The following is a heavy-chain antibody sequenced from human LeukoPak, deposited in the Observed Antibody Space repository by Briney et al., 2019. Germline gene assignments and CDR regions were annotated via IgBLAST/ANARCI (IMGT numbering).Heavy chain of an antibody. D-gene: IGHD3-3*01. V-gene: IGHV3-48*01. CDR3: AGVGHDFWSGTSFDY. Sequence: GGSLRLSCAASGFTFNSYGMNWVRQAPGKGLEWVSYISSSSSTIYYADSVKGRFTISRDNAKNSLYLQMNSLRAEDTAVYYCAGVGHDFWSGTSFDYWGQGTLVTVSS. CDR2: ISSSSSTI. CDR1: GFTFNSYG. J-gene: IGHJ4*02.